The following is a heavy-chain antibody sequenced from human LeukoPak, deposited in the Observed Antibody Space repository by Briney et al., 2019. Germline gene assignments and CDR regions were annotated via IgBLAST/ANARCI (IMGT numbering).Heavy chain of an antibody. V-gene: IGHV1-3*01. CDR2: ISAGNGNT. J-gene: IGHJ4*02. CDR1: GYTFTGYY. D-gene: IGHD1-26*01. Sequence: ASVKVSCKASGYTFTGYYMNWVRQAPGQRLEWMGWISAGNGNTKYSQNFQGRVTFISNTSATTAFMELSSLRSEDAAVYYCARDSGSGSNDYWGQGTLVTVSS. CDR3: ARDSGSGSNDY.